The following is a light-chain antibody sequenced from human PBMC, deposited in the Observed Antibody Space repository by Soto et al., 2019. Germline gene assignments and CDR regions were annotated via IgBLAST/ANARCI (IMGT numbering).Light chain of an antibody. CDR2: GAS. Sequence: GILYSSPGERATLSCRASQSVSSSYLAWYQQKPGQAPRLLIYGASSRATGIPDRFSGSGSGTDFTLTISRLEPEDFAVYYCQQYGSSFWTFGQGTKVDIK. V-gene: IGKV3-20*01. CDR3: QQYGSSFWT. CDR1: QSVSSSY. J-gene: IGKJ1*01.